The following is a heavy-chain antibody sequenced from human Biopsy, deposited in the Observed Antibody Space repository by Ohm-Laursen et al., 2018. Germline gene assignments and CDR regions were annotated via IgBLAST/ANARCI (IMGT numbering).Heavy chain of an antibody. CDR2: SSAYNGKT. CDR3: ARDRTSVSTYGVD. J-gene: IGHJ4*02. V-gene: IGHV1-18*01. CDR1: GYTFSMYA. Sequence: ASVNASRQASGYTFSMYAIIWARQAPGQGLEWMGWSSAYNGKTNYAQKFQGRLTMTTDTSTSIAYMELRSVRSDDAAVYYCARDRTSVSTYGVDWGQGTLVTVSS. D-gene: IGHD3-3*01.